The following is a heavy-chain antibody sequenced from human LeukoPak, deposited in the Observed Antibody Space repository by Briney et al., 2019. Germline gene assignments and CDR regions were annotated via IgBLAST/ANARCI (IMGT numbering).Heavy chain of an antibody. V-gene: IGHV3-20*04. J-gene: IGHJ3*02. D-gene: IGHD6-19*01. Sequence: GGSLRLSCAASVFTFDDYGMSWVRHAPGKGLEWVSGIDWNGGSTDYADSVKGRFTISRDNAKNSVYLHMNSLRAEDTAFYYCARDRRVAGKGNAFDIWGQGTMVTVS. CDR2: IDWNGGST. CDR1: VFTFDDYG. CDR3: ARDRRVAGKGNAFDI.